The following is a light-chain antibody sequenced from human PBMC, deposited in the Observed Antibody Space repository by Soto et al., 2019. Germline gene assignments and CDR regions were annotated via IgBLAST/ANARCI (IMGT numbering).Light chain of an antibody. CDR3: QQRNIWPPVT. V-gene: IGKV3D-20*02. Sequence: EIVLTHSPGTLSLSPCERAALSSSAGQSVSGSYLAWYQQKPGQAPRLLIYGASSRATGIPDRFSGSGSGTDFTLTISRLEPEDFAVYYCQQRNIWPPVTFGQGTRLEIK. J-gene: IGKJ5*01. CDR1: QSVSGSY. CDR2: GAS.